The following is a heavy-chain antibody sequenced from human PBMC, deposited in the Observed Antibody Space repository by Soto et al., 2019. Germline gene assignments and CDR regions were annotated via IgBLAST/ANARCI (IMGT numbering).Heavy chain of an antibody. CDR1: GFSLSTNGVG. CDR3: AHSPPDTVTNSAEYFQH. V-gene: IGHV2-5*02. Sequence: QITLKESGPTLVKPTQTLTLTCTFSGFSLSTNGVGVGWIRQPPGKALEWLALIYWDDDKRYSPSLKSRLTITKNTSKNQVVLTMTNMDPVDTATYYCAHSPPDTVTNSAEYFQHWGQGTLVTVSS. CDR2: IYWDDDK. J-gene: IGHJ1*01. D-gene: IGHD4-17*01.